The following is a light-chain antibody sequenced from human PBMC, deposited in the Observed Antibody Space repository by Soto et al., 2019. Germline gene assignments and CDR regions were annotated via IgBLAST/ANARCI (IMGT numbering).Light chain of an antibody. V-gene: IGLV2-14*01. CDR1: SSDVGGYNF. J-gene: IGLJ1*01. CDR3: RSYTSISTYV. CDR2: DVT. Sequence: QSVLTQPASVSGSPGQSITISCTGTSSDVGGYNFVSWYQQHPDKAPKLMIYDVTNRPSGVSNRLSGSKSGNTASLTISGLQAEDEADYYCRSYTSISTYVFGTGTKVTVL.